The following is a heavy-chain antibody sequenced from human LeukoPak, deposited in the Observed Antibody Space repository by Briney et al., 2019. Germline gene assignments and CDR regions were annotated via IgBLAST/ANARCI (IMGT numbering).Heavy chain of an antibody. CDR2: ISGSGGST. CDR3: STLVDIVATFQPEWDK. J-gene: IGHJ4*02. CDR1: GFTFSSYA. D-gene: IGHD5-12*01. V-gene: IGHV3-23*01. Sequence: GGSLRLSCAASGFTFSSYAMSWVRQAPGKGLKRVSAISGSGGSTYYADSVKGRFTISRDNSKNTLYLQMNSLKAYHTLLYHRSTLVDIVATFQPEWDKWSQGSLVTISS.